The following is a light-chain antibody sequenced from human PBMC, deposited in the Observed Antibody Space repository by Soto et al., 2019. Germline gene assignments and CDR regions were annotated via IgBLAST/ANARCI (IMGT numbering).Light chain of an antibody. V-gene: IGLV2-8*01. CDR2: EVS. CDR3: SSYAGSNHLV. CDR1: SSDVGSYKY. Sequence: QSALTQPPSASGSPGQSVTISCAGTSSDVGSYKYVSWYQQHPGKVPKLIIYEVSERPSGVPERFSGSKSGNTASLTVSGLQAEDEADYYCSSYAGSNHLVFGGGTKLTVL. J-gene: IGLJ2*01.